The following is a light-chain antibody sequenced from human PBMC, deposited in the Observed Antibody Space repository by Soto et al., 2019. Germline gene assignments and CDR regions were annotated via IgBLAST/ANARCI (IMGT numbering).Light chain of an antibody. CDR1: SGDIGSYNR. Sequence: QSALTQPASVSGSPGQSITISCTGTSGDIGSYNRVSWYQQHPGKAPILIIYEVTDRPSGVSNRFSGSKSGNTASLTISGLQAEDEAEYYCSSYTNINTRACVFGTGTKLPVL. CDR2: EVT. V-gene: IGLV2-14*01. J-gene: IGLJ1*01. CDR3: SSYTNINTRACV.